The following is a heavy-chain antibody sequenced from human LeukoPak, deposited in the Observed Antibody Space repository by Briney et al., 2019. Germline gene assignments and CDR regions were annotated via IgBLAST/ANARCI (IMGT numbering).Heavy chain of an antibody. J-gene: IGHJ4*02. CDR2: ISGNGNTI. CDR1: GFTFSNYE. CDR3: VRADGNYGYVFDY. V-gene: IGHV3-48*03. D-gene: IGHD5-18*01. Sequence: GGSLRLSCAASGFTFSNYEMNWVRQAPGKGLEWLSYISGNGNTIYYADSVKGRFTISRDNAKNSLYLQMNSLRAEDTSVYYCVRADGNYGYVFDYWGQGTLVTVSS.